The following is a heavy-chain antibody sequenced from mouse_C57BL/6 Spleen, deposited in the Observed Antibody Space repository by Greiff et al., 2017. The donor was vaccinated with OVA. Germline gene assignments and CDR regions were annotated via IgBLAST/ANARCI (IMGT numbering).Heavy chain of an antibody. J-gene: IGHJ1*03. CDR3: ARGFYYGSRYFDV. CDR2: ISYSGST. CDR1: GYSITSGYD. Sequence: EVQGVESGPGMVKPSQSLSLTCTVTGYSITSGYDWHWIRHFPGNKLEWMGYISYSGSTNYNPSLKSRISITHDTSKNHFFLKLNSVTTEDTATYYCARGFYYGSRYFDVWGTGTTVTVSS. V-gene: IGHV3-1*01. D-gene: IGHD1-1*01.